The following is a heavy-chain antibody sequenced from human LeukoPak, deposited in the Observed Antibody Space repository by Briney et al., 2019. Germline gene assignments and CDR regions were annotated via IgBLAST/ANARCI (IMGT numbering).Heavy chain of an antibody. CDR1: NGAVKNYY. J-gene: IGHJ4*02. CDR2: FLYSGTT. CDR3: ATLVYSGSRYHFDT. Sequence: SETLSLTCSASNGAVKNYYWTWIRQPPGQGLEWIGNFLYSGTTTYRASLDSRLIISVDNSKNTVSLKLFSVTAADTAVYYCATLVYSGSRYHFDTWGQGTLVTVSS. V-gene: IGHV4-59*02. D-gene: IGHD1-26*01.